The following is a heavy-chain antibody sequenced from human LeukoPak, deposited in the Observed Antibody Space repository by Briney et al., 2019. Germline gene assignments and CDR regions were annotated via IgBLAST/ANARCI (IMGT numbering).Heavy chain of an antibody. CDR1: GGSISSYY. CDR3: ARLLYYYGSGSFGWFDP. J-gene: IGHJ5*02. D-gene: IGHD3-10*01. CDR2: IYTNGSP. V-gene: IGHV4-4*09. Sequence: SETLSLTCTVSGGSISSYYCSWIRQPPGKGLERIGYIYTNGSPNYNPSLKSRVTISIDTSKNQFSLKLSSVTAADTAVYYCARLLYYYGSGSFGWFDPWGQGTLVTVSS.